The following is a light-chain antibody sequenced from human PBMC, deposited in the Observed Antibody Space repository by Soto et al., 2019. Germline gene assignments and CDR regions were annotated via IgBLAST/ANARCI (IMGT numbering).Light chain of an antibody. CDR3: QHLNTYPRT. J-gene: IGKJ2*01. Sequence: DIQLTQSPSFLSASVGDRVTITCRASQGISSYLAWYQQPPGKAPKLVIYGASTLQRGVSSRFSGSGSGTEFPLTISRLQPEDVATYYCQHLNTYPRTFGQGTKLEVK. CDR1: QGISSY. V-gene: IGKV1-9*01. CDR2: GAS.